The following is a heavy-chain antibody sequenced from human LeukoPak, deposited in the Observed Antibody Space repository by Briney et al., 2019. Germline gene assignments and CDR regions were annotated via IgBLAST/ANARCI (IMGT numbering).Heavy chain of an antibody. CDR2: ISAYNGNT. Sequence: GASVKVSCKASGYTFATYGISWVRQAPGQGLEWMGWISAYNGNTNYVQNLQGRVTMTTDTSTSTAYMELRSLRSDDTAVYYCARELHYGSGSSFDYWGRGTLVTVSS. CDR1: GYTFATYG. CDR3: ARELHYGSGSSFDY. J-gene: IGHJ4*02. V-gene: IGHV1-18*01. D-gene: IGHD3-10*01.